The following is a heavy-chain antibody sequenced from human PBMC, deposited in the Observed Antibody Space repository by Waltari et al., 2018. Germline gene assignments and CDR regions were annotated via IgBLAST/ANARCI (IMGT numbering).Heavy chain of an antibody. D-gene: IGHD1-1*01. CDR3: ARGSDAYKTAY. CDR2: VSNSGDT. V-gene: IGHV4-61*01. J-gene: IGHJ4*02. Sequence: QVQLQESGPGLLKPSETLSLTCTVSGGSVTSASAYWSWIRQPPGKGLEWIGYVSNSGDTKYKPSLRGRVTISLDTSRNQFSLKVSSVTAADTAMYYCARGSDAYKTAYWGQGTLVTVSS. CDR1: GGSVTSASAY.